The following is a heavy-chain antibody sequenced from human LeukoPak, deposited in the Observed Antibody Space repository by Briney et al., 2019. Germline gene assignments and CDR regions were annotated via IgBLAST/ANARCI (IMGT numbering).Heavy chain of an antibody. CDR2: IYSDGSDK. D-gene: IGHD3-10*01. Sequence: PRGSLRLSCAASGFTFSTAWMHWVRQAPGKGLVWVSRIYSDGSDKTYADSVRGRFTISRDNAKNTVYLQMNSLRAEDSAVYYCASDSGHAFYFWGQGTMVTVSS. J-gene: IGHJ3*01. CDR3: ASDSGHAFYF. V-gene: IGHV3-74*01. CDR1: GFTFSTAW.